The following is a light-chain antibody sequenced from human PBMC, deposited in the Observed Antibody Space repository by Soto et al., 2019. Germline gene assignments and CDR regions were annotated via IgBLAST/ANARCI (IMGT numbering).Light chain of an antibody. Sequence: EIVLTQSPGTLSLSPGESAALLCRASQFVSSRHLAWYQQRPGQAPRLLIYGAPSRATGIPDRFSGSGSGTDFTLTITPLEPEDFAVYFCQQYGSSPITFGQGTRLEIK. J-gene: IGKJ5*01. CDR1: QFVSSRH. CDR2: GAP. CDR3: QQYGSSPIT. V-gene: IGKV3-20*01.